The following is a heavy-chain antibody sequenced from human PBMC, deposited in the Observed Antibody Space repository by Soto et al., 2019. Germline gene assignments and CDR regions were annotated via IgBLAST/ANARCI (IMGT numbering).Heavy chain of an antibody. D-gene: IGHD2-15*01. Sequence: QVQLVQSGAEVEKPGASVKVSCKASGYTFTSFGISWVRQAPGQGLEWMGWISAYNGNTNEAQKLQGRVTMTTYTSTSTDYMELRSLRSDATAADYWAREDPVVWYFDLWCRGTLVTFSS. CDR3: AREDPVVWYFDL. CDR1: GYTFTSFG. CDR2: ISAYNGNT. J-gene: IGHJ2*01. V-gene: IGHV1-18*01.